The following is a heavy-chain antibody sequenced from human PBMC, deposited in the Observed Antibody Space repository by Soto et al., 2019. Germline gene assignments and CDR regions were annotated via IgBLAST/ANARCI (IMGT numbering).Heavy chain of an antibody. J-gene: IGHJ6*02. CDR1: GFTFSNYA. CDR2: ISGDGGSR. V-gene: IGHV3-23*01. Sequence: EVQLLESGGGLVQPGGSLRLSCIASGFTFSNYALSWVRQTPGKGLEWVSTISGDGGSRNYADTVKGRFTISRENSNNTVSLQMDSLRAEDTAVYYCAGDYLRLNYFNSNYYSFGMDVWGQGTTVTVSS. CDR3: AGDYLRLNYFNSNYYSFGMDV. D-gene: IGHD4-17*01.